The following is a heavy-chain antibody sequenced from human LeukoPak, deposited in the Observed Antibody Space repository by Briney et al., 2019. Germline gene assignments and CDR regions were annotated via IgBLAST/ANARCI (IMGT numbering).Heavy chain of an antibody. CDR2: IIPILGIA. J-gene: IGHJ4*02. D-gene: IGHD3-10*01. CDR1: GGTFSSYA. CDR3: ARAKYVPMVRGVFDY. V-gene: IGHV1-69*04. Sequence: SVKVSCKASGGTFSSYAISWVRQAPGQGLEWMGRIIPILGIANYAQKFQGRVTITADKSTSTAYMELSSLRSEDTAMYYCARAKYVPMVRGVFDYWGQGTLVTVSS.